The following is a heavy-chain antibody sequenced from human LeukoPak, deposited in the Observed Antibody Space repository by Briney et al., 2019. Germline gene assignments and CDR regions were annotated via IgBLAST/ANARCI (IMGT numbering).Heavy chain of an antibody. D-gene: IGHD6-19*01. CDR1: GFTVSGNY. J-gene: IGHJ5*02. Sequence: GGSLRLSCAASGFTVSGNYMSWVRQAPGKGLEWVSIIYSGGHTYYADSVKGRFTISRDNSKNTLYLQMGSLRAEDTAVYYCAKELVAVAGRGPGNWFDPWGQGTLVTVSS. V-gene: IGHV3-53*01. CDR3: AKELVAVAGRGPGNWFDP. CDR2: IYSGGHT.